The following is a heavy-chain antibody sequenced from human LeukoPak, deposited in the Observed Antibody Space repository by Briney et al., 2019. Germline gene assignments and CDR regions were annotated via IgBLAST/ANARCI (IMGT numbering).Heavy chain of an antibody. CDR1: GFTVSSNY. CDR3: ARAYSGSHVELDY. D-gene: IGHD1-26*01. V-gene: IGHV3-66*01. CDR2: IYSGGST. J-gene: IGHJ4*02. Sequence: GRSLRLSCAASGFTVSSNYMSWVRQAPGKGLEWVSVIYSGGSTYYADSVKGRFTISRDNSKNTLYLQMNSLRAEDTAVYYCARAYSGSHVELDYWGQGTLVTVSS.